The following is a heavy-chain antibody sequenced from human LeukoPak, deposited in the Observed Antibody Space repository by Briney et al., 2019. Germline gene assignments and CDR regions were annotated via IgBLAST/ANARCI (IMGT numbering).Heavy chain of an antibody. CDR2: IYYSGST. D-gene: IGHD2-15*01. CDR1: GASISNYY. Sequence: SETLSLTCTVSGASISNYYWNWIRQPPGKGLEWIGSIYYSGSTYYNPSLKSRVTISVDTSKNQFSLKLSSVTAADTAVYYCARSPGRWELHYFDYWGQGTLVTVSS. J-gene: IGHJ4*02. V-gene: IGHV4-59*12. CDR3: ARSPGRWELHYFDY.